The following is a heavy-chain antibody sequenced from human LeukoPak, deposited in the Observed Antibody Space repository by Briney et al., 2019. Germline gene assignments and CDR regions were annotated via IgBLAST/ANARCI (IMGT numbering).Heavy chain of an antibody. CDR2: VRYDGGNK. CDR3: ARGPSGYHNT. V-gene: IGHV3-33*01. Sequence: GGSLRLSCAASGFTFRTYGMHWVRQAPGKGLEWVAVVRYDGGNKHYADSVKGRFTISRDNSKNTLYLQMNSLRAEDTAVYYCARGPSGYHNTGGQGTLVTVSS. J-gene: IGHJ4*02. D-gene: IGHD5-12*01. CDR1: GFTFRTYG.